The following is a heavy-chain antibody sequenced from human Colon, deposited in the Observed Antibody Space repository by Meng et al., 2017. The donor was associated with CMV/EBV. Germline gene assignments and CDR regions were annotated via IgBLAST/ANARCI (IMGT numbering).Heavy chain of an antibody. CDR2: IYCDYDN. CDR3: AHGRGWLTDY. Sequence: QVPVQESGATLVKPTPTLTVTCTFSGFSLRTYEVGVHWIRQAPGKALEWLALIYCDYDNQFRPSLKNRITITKDTSKNQVVLTMTNMDPVDTATYYCAHGRGWLTDYWGQGTLVTVSS. CDR1: GFSLRTYEVG. J-gene: IGHJ4*02. D-gene: IGHD6-19*01. V-gene: IGHV2-5*02.